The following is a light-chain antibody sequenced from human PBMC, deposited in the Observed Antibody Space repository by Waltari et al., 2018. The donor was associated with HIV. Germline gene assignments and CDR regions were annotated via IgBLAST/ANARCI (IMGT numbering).Light chain of an antibody. Sequence: QSVLTQSPSASGTPGQRVTISCSGTRSNIGSNTVNWYQLLPGTAPKLLIYNDNGRPSGVPGRFSGSRSGASASLAISGLQPEDEADYYCSSWDDRLNGQGVFGGGTKLTVL. V-gene: IGLV1-44*01. CDR2: NDN. CDR1: RSNIGSNT. J-gene: IGLJ3*02. CDR3: SSWDDRLNGQGV.